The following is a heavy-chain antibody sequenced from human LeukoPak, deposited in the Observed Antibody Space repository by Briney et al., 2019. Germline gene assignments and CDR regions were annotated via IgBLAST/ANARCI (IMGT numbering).Heavy chain of an antibody. CDR1: GGSISSSSYY. CDR2: IYYSGST. CDR3: ARELGSGPFDY. Sequence: PSETLSLTCTVSGGSISSSSYYWGWIRQPPGRGLEWIGSIYYSGSTYYNPSLKSRVTISVDTSKNQFSLKLSSVTAADTAVYYCARELGSGPFDYWGQGTLVTVSS. V-gene: IGHV4-39*07. D-gene: IGHD3-10*01. J-gene: IGHJ4*02.